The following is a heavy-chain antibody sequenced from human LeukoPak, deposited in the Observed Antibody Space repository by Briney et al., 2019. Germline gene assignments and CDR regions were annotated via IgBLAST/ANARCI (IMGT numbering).Heavy chain of an antibody. V-gene: IGHV3-66*02. D-gene: IGHD3-10*01. CDR1: GFTVSSNY. CDR2: IYSGGST. Sequence: PGGSLRPSCAASGFTVSSNYMSWVRQAPGKGLEWVSVIYSGGSTYYADSVKGRFTISRDNSKNTLYLQMNSLRAEDTAVYYCITMVRGVRGAFDIWGQGTMVTVSS. CDR3: ITMVRGVRGAFDI. J-gene: IGHJ3*02.